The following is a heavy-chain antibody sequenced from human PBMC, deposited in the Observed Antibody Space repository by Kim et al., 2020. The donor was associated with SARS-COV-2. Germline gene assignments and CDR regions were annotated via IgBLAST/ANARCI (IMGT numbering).Heavy chain of an antibody. Sequence: SETLSLTCAVSGGSISSSNWWSWVRQPPGKGLEWIGEIYHSGSTNYNPSLKSRVTISVDKSKNQFSLKLSSVTAADTAVYYCARGLGSSTSYLYVYFDYWGQGTLVTVSS. V-gene: IGHV4-4*02. CDR1: GGSISSSNW. CDR2: IYHSGST. J-gene: IGHJ4*02. CDR3: ARGLGSSTSYLYVYFDY. D-gene: IGHD2-2*01.